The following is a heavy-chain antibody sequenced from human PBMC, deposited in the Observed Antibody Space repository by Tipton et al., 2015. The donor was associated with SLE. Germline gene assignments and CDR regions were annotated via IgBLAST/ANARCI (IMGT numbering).Heavy chain of an antibody. J-gene: IGHJ4*02. CDR3: ARAKLAVAGALYFDY. CDR1: GGSFSGYY. D-gene: IGHD6-19*01. Sequence: TLSLTCAVYGGSFSGYYWSWIRQPPGKGLEWIGEINHSGSTNYNPSLKSRVTISVDTSKNQFSLKLSSVTAADTAVYYCARAKLAVAGALYFDYWGQGTLATVSS. CDR2: INHSGST. V-gene: IGHV4-34*01.